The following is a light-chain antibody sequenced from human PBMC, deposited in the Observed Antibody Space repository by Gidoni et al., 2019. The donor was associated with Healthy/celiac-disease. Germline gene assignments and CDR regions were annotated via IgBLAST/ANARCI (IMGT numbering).Light chain of an antibody. V-gene: IGKV3D-7*01. J-gene: IGKJ1*01. CDR3: QQDYNLPRT. CDR2: GAS. Sequence: PGERVTFSCRASHSVSSSYLTWYQQKPGQTPRLLIYGASTRATSIPARFSGSGSGTDFTLTISSLQREEFAVYYCQQDYNLPRTFGQGTKVEIK. CDR1: HSVSSSY.